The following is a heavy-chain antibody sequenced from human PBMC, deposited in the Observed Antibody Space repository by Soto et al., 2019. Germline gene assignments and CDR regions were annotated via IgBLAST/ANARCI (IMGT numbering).Heavy chain of an antibody. CDR3: ARASGWYGYYYYGMDV. Sequence: PSVTLSLTCAVYGGYCSGYYLSRIRQPPGKGLEWIGEINHSGSTNYNPSLKSRVTISVDTSKNQFSLKLSSVTAADTAVYYCARASGWYGYYYYGMDVWGQGTTVTV. CDR2: INHSGST. V-gene: IGHV4-34*01. D-gene: IGHD6-19*01. CDR1: GGYCSGYY. J-gene: IGHJ6*02.